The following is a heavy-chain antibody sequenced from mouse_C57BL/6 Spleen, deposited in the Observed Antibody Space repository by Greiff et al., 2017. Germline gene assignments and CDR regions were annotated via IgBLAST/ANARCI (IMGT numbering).Heavy chain of an antibody. V-gene: IGHV1-42*01. J-gene: IGHJ2*01. CDR1: GYSFTGYY. Sequence: VQLQQSGPELVKPGASVKISCKASGYSFTGYYMNWVKQSPEKSLEWIGEINPSTGGTTYNQKFKAKATLTVDKSSSTAYMQLKSLTSEDSAVYYSARRGAPGTVDYWGQGTTLTVAS. CDR2: INPSTGGT. D-gene: IGHD3-3*01. CDR3: ARRGAPGTVDY.